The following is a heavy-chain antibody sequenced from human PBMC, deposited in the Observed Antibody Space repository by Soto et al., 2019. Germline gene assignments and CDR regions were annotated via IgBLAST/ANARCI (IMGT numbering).Heavy chain of an antibody. CDR3: GRHVGVAGTRGFDY. D-gene: IGHD6-19*01. V-gene: IGHV4-4*02. J-gene: IGHJ4*02. Sequence: QVQLQESGPGLVKPSGTLSLTCAVSGTSISSNFWWSWVRQPPGKGLEWIGEAHPSGTTNYNPSLESRVTISGDKSNNQLSLNLNSLTAAGTAVFFCGRHVGVAGTRGFDYWGQGVLGAVSS. CDR1: GTSISSNFW. CDR2: AHPSGTT.